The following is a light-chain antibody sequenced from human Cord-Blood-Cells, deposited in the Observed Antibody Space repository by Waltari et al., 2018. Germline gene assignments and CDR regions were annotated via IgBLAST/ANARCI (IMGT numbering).Light chain of an antibody. V-gene: IGLV3-19*01. Sequence: SSELTQDPAVSVALGQTVRKTCQGDSLRSYYASWYQQKPGQAPVLVIYGKNNRPSENPDRFSGSSSGNTASLTITGAQAEDEADYYCNSRDSSGNHYVFGTGTKVTVL. J-gene: IGLJ1*01. CDR2: GKN. CDR1: SLRSYY. CDR3: NSRDSSGNHYV.